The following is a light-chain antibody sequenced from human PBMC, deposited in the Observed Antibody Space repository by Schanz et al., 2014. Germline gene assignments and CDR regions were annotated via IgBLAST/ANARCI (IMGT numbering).Light chain of an antibody. Sequence: QSVLTQSPSASASLGASVKLTCTLTYGHETYDIAWHQQQADRGPRYLMTVNTDGSHRKGDGIPDRFSGSRSGAERYLTISSLQSEDEADYYCQTWGTGFRVFGGGTKLTVL. CDR2: VNTDGSH. CDR1: YGHETYD. CDR3: QTWGTGFRV. V-gene: IGLV4-69*01. J-gene: IGLJ3*02.